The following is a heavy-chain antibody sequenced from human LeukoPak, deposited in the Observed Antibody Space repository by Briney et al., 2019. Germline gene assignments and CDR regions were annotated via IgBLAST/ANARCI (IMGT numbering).Heavy chain of an antibody. J-gene: IGHJ5*02. Sequence: SETLSLTCTVSGYSISSGYYWGWIRQPPGKGLEWIGSIYHSGSTYYNPSLKSRVTISVDTSKNQFSLKLSSVTAADTAVYYCARGVIITNWFDPWGQGTLVTVSS. D-gene: IGHD3-10*01. V-gene: IGHV4-38-2*02. CDR1: GYSISSGYY. CDR2: IYHSGST. CDR3: ARGVIITNWFDP.